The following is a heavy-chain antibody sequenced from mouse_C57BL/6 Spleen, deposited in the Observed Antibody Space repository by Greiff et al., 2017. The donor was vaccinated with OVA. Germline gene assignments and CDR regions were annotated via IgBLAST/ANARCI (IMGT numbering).Heavy chain of an antibody. V-gene: IGHV5-4*01. CDR3: ARDGDGGNYGDYAMDY. CDR1: GFTFSSYA. J-gene: IGHJ4*01. CDR2: ISDGGSYT. Sequence: EVKLVESGGGLVKPGGSLKLSCAASGFTFSSYAMSWVRQTPEQRLEWVATISDGGSYTYYPANVKGRFTISRDNAKNNLYLQMSHLKSEDTAMYYCARDGDGGNYGDYAMDYWGQGTSVTVSS. D-gene: IGHD1-1*02.